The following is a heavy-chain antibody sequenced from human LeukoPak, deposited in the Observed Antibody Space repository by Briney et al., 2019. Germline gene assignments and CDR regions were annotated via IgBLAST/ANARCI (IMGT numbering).Heavy chain of an antibody. J-gene: IGHJ3*02. CDR3: SRDATYFHDRSGYYYPYGAFDI. V-gene: IGHV4-31*03. Sequence: PSETLSLTCTVSGGSITCVPYYWRSIRQHPGRGLESIGYNCDTVYDEYSPSLKSGVIISLDTSKNQFSLNLSSVTATDTAVYYCSRDATYFHDRSGYYYPYGAFDIWGQGTMVTVSS. D-gene: IGHD3-22*01. CDR2: NCDTVYD. CDR1: GGSITCVPYY.